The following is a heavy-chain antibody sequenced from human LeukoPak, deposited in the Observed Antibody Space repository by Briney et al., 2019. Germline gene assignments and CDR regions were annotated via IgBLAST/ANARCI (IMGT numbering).Heavy chain of an antibody. D-gene: IGHD3-9*01. CDR1: GGSISGGGYY. Sequence: SETLSLTCTGSGGSISGGGYYWSWIRQHPGKGLEWIGYIYYSGSTYYNPSLKSRVTISVDTSKNQFSLKLSSVTAADTAVYYCARENFDWLSANNWFDPWGQGTLVTVSS. J-gene: IGHJ5*02. V-gene: IGHV4-31*03. CDR2: IYYSGST. CDR3: ARENFDWLSANNWFDP.